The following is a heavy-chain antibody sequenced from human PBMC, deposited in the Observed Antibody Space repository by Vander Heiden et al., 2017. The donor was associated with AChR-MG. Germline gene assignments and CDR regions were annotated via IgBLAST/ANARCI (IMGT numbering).Heavy chain of an antibody. CDR1: GYTFTGYY. J-gene: IGHJ4*02. D-gene: IGHD1-7*01. Sequence: QVQQVQSGAELKKPGASVQVSCRASGYTFTGYYMHWVRQAAGQGLEWMEWINPNSGGTNYAQKFQGRVTMTRDTSISTAYMELGRLRSDDTAVYYCARGPYNWNYGFYFDYWGQGTLVTVSS. CDR3: ARGPYNWNYGFYFDY. V-gene: IGHV1-2*02. CDR2: INPNSGGT.